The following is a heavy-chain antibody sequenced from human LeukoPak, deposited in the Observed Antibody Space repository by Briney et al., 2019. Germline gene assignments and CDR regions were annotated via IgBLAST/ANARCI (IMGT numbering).Heavy chain of an antibody. D-gene: IGHD6-13*01. CDR3: ARDLEAANTYYFDY. Sequence: PGGSLRLSCAASGFTVSSSYMSWVRQAPGKGLEWVSIISSAGTTYYADSVKGRFTISRDNSKNTVYLQVYSLRDEDTAVYYCARDLEAANTYYFDYWGQGTMVTVSS. V-gene: IGHV3-66*01. CDR1: GFTVSSSY. CDR2: ISSAGTT. J-gene: IGHJ4*02.